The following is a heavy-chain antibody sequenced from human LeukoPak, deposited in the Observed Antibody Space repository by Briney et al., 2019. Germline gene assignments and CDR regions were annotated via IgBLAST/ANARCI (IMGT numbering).Heavy chain of an antibody. D-gene: IGHD3-9*01. Sequence: GGSLRLSCAASGFTFSSYAMSLVRQAPGKGLEWVSAISGSGGSTYYADSVKGRFTISRDNSKNTLYLQMNSLRAEDTAVYYCAKVKSDYDILTGYYWAYFDYWGQGTLVTVSS. V-gene: IGHV3-23*01. J-gene: IGHJ4*02. CDR2: ISGSGGST. CDR1: GFTFSSYA. CDR3: AKVKSDYDILTGYYWAYFDY.